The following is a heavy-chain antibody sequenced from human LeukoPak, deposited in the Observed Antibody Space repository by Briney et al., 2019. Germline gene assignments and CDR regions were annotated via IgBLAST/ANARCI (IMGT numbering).Heavy chain of an antibody. CDR2: IIPIFGTA. D-gene: IGHD6-19*01. CDR3: ARVVCSGCQGDWFDP. CDR1: GYTFTGYY. J-gene: IGHJ5*02. V-gene: IGHV1-69*13. Sequence: GASVKVSCKASGYTFTGYYMHWVRQAPGQGLEWMGGIIPIFGTANYAQKFQGRVTITADESTSTAYMELSSLRSEDTAVYYCARVVCSGCQGDWFDPWGQGTLVTVSS.